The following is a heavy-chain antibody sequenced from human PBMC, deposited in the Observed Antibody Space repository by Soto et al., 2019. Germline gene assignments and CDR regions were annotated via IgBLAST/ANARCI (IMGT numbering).Heavy chain of an antibody. CDR3: ARLLWSHPNWFDS. D-gene: IGHD3-10*01. CDR2: IYDSGST. V-gene: IGHV4-30-2*01. Sequence: PSETLSLTCAVSGGSISSGGYSWSWIRQPPGKGLEWIGYIYDSGSTYHTPSLKSRVTISVDRSKNQLSLKLSSVTAADTAVYYCARLLWSHPNWFDSWGQGTLVTVSS. CDR1: GGSISSGGYS. J-gene: IGHJ5*01.